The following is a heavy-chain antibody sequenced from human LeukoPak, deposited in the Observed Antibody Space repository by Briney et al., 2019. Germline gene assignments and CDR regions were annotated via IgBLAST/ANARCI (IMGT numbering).Heavy chain of an antibody. CDR1: GFTFNNYA. J-gene: IGHJ4*02. Sequence: PGGSLRLSCAASGFTFNNYAMSWVRQAPGKGLEWVSVISGGGGSTYYADSVKGRFTISRDNSKNTLYLQMNSLRAEDTAVYYCVNLYSSNYWGQGTLVTVSS. V-gene: IGHV3-23*01. CDR3: VNLYSSNY. D-gene: IGHD6-19*01. CDR2: ISGGGGST.